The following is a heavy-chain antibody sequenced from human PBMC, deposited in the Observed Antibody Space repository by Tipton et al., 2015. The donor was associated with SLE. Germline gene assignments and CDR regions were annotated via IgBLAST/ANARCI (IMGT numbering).Heavy chain of an antibody. CDR3: ARGFFHDYWSAEQGRKSFYFDN. CDR1: VYSISSSHW. CDR2: IYYGGTI. J-gene: IGHJ4*02. V-gene: IGHV4-28*02. Sequence: TLSLTCNVSVYSISSSHWWGWIRQPPGKGLEWIGHIYYGGTIYYNPSLKSRVTMSIDTSKTQVSLKLTSVTAADTAMYFCARGFFHDYWSAEQGRKSFYFDNWGQGALVTVSS. D-gene: IGHD3-3*01.